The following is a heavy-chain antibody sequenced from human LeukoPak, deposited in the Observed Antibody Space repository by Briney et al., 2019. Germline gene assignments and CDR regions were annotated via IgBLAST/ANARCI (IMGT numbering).Heavy chain of an antibody. CDR1: GFTFSSYS. CDR3: ARDFRHIDDGFWSGYPDRFDY. Sequence: GGSLRLSCAASGFTFSSYSMNWVRQAPGKGLEWVSYISSSSSTIYYADSVKGRFTISRDNAKNSLYLQMNSLRAGDTAVYYCARDFRHIDDGFWSGYPDRFDYWGQGTLVTVSS. V-gene: IGHV3-48*01. J-gene: IGHJ4*02. D-gene: IGHD3-3*01. CDR2: ISSSSSTI.